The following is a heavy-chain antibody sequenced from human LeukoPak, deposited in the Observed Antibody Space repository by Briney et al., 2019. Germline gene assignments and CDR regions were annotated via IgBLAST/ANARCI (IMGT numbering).Heavy chain of an antibody. CDR1: GYTFTGYY. CDR3: ARDMVRLYSFDY. V-gene: IGHV1-2*02. J-gene: IGHJ4*02. D-gene: IGHD3-10*01. CDR2: INPNSGGT. Sequence: GASVKVSCKASGYTFTGYYMHWVRQAPGRGLEWMGWINPNSGGTNYAQKFQGRVTMTRDTSISTAYMELSRLRSDDTAVYYCARDMVRLYSFDYWGQGTLVTVSS.